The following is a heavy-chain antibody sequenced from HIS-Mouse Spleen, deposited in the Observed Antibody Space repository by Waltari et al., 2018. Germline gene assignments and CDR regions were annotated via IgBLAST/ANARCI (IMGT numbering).Heavy chain of an antibody. CDR3: ARGLAARFDY. Sequence: QVQLQQWGAGLSKPSETLSPTCPVYRGSFSGYSWSWIRQPPGKGLEWIGEINHSGSTNYNPSLKSRVTISVDTSKNQFSLKLSSVTAADTAVYYCARGLAARFDYWGQGTLVTVSS. CDR2: INHSGST. V-gene: IGHV4-34*01. J-gene: IGHJ4*02. CDR1: RGSFSGYS. D-gene: IGHD6-6*01.